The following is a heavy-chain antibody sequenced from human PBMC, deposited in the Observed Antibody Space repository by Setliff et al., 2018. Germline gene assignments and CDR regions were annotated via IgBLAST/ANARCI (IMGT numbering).Heavy chain of an antibody. Sequence: SVKVSCKASGGTFSSYAISWVRQAPGQGLEWMGGIIPIFGTANYAQKFQGRVTITADESTSIAYLQMNSLETEDTAVYYCTRAYDSSGYYSSYWGQGTLVTVSS. CDR3: TRAYDSSGYYSSY. J-gene: IGHJ4*02. D-gene: IGHD3-22*01. CDR1: GGTFSSYA. V-gene: IGHV1-69*13. CDR2: IIPIFGTA.